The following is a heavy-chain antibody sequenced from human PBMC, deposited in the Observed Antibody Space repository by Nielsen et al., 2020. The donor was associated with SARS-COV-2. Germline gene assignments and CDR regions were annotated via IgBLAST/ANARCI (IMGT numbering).Heavy chain of an antibody. Sequence: GGSLRLSCAASGFTFSSYSMNWVRQAPGKGLEWVSYISSSSSTIYYADSVKGRFTISRDNAKNSLYLQMNSLRAEDTAVYYCAKDHPHYGMDVWGQGTTVTVSS. V-gene: IGHV3-48*01. CDR2: ISSSSSTI. CDR3: AKDHPHYGMDV. CDR1: GFTFSSYS. J-gene: IGHJ6*02.